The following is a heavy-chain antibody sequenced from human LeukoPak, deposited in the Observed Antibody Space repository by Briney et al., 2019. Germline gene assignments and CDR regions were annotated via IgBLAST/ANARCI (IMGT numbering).Heavy chain of an antibody. Sequence: SETLSLTCTVFGGSISSSGYYWGWIRQPPGKGLEWIGSIYHSGSTYYNPSLKSRVTISVDTSKNQFFLNLSSVTAADTAVYYCSRDLDPWGQGTLVTVSS. CDR1: GGSISSSGYY. CDR2: IYHSGST. J-gene: IGHJ5*02. CDR3: SRDLDP. V-gene: IGHV4-39*07.